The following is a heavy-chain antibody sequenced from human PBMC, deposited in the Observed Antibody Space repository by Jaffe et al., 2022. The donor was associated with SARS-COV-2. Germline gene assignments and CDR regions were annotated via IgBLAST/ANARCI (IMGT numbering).Heavy chain of an antibody. V-gene: IGHV4-59*01. CDR2: IYYSGST. Sequence: QVQLQESGPGLVKPSETLSLTCTVSGGSISSYYWSWIRQPPGKGLEWIGYIYYSGSTNYNPSLKSRVTISVDTSKNQFSLKLSSVTAADTAVYYCARVPAAIYYYYYMDVWGKGTTVTVSS. CDR3: ARVPAAIYYYYYMDV. CDR1: GGSISSYY. D-gene: IGHD2-2*01. J-gene: IGHJ6*03.